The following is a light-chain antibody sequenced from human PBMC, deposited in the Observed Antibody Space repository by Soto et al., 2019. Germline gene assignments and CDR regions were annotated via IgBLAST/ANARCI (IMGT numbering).Light chain of an antibody. CDR2: EVS. V-gene: IGLV2-8*01. J-gene: IGLJ2*01. CDR3: SSYAGSNVV. Sequence: QSALTQPPSASGSPGQSVTISCTGTSSYVGGYNYVSWYQQHPGKAPKLMIYEVSKRPSGVPDRFSGSKSGNTASLTVSGLQAEDEADYYCSSYAGSNVVFGGGTKVTVL. CDR1: SSYVGGYNY.